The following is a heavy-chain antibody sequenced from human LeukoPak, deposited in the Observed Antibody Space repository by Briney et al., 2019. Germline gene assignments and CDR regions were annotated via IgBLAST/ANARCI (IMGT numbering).Heavy chain of an antibody. Sequence: SETLSLTCAVSGVSISSYYWSWIRQHPGKGLEWIGYLSDVGTNDYNPSLKGRVTISRDTSKNQFSLRLSSVTAADAAVYHCARDKAPGGKRWFDPWGQGALVIVSS. J-gene: IGHJ5*02. D-gene: IGHD4-23*01. CDR2: LSDVGTN. CDR3: ARDKAPGGKRWFDP. CDR1: GVSISSYY. V-gene: IGHV4-59*01.